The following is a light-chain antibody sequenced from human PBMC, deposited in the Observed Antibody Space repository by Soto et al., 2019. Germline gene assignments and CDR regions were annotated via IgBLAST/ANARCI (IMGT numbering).Light chain of an antibody. Sequence: EIVMTQSPATLSVSPGERATLSCRASQSVSSSYLAWSQQKPGQAPRLLIYGASSRATGIPDRFSGSGSGTDFTLTISRLEPEDFAVYYCQRYGFFGGGTKVDIK. J-gene: IGKJ4*01. V-gene: IGKV3-20*01. CDR3: QRYGF. CDR1: QSVSSSY. CDR2: GAS.